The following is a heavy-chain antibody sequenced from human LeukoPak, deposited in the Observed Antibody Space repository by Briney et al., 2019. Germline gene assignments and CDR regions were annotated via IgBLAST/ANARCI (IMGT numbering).Heavy chain of an antibody. CDR3: ARQEGNYYYMDV. D-gene: IGHD6-13*01. Sequence: SETLSLTCAVSGYSISSGYYWGWIRQPPGKGLEWIGSIYHSGSTYHNPSLKSRVTISVDTSKNQFSLKLSSVTAADTAVYYCARQEGNYYYMDVWGKGTTVTVSS. CDR1: GYSISSGYY. J-gene: IGHJ6*03. CDR2: IYHSGST. V-gene: IGHV4-38-2*01.